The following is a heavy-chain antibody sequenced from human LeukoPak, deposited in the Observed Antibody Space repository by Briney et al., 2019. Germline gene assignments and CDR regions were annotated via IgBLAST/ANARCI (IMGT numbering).Heavy chain of an antibody. CDR1: GFRFGDYW. CDR2: IRQDGSDT. Sequence: GGSLRLSCTASGFRFGDYWMTWVRQSPGRGLEWVANIRQDGSDTYYVESLRGRFTISRDNAKDSLYLQMNSLRAEDTAVYYCAPTGGGNSGGGYLDSWGQGALVPVSS. CDR3: APTGGGNSGGGYLDS. V-gene: IGHV3-7*03. J-gene: IGHJ4*02. D-gene: IGHD1-14*01.